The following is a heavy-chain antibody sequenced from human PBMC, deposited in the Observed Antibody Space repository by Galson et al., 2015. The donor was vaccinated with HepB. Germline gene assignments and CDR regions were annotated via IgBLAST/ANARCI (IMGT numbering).Heavy chain of an antibody. J-gene: IGHJ5*02. CDR2: SHYGGST. D-gene: IGHD3-22*01. Sequence: ETLSLTCTVSGGSVSSSRDYWGWVRQPPGKGLEWIGSSHYGGSTYFNPSLKSRVAISVDTSQNQFSLKLTSVTASDTAVYYCARASDYYDSSGYYYVHWFDPWGQGTLVTVSS. V-gene: IGHV4-39*01. CDR1: GGSVSSSRDY. CDR3: ARASDYYDSSGYYYVHWFDP.